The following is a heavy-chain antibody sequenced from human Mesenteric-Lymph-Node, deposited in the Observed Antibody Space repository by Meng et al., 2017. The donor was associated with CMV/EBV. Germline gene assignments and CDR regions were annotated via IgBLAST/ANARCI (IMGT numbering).Heavy chain of an antibody. J-gene: IGHJ2*01. CDR1: GFTFSDYW. D-gene: IGHD3-16*01. CDR2: INGHGSDT. CDR3: ARGLGWYFDL. V-gene: IGHV3-74*01. Sequence: LSCAASGFTFSDYWMHWVRQAPGKGLAWISRINGHGSDTNYADSVKGRFTISRENAKNSLYLQMNSLRAGDTAVYYCARGLGWYFDLWGRGTLVTVSS.